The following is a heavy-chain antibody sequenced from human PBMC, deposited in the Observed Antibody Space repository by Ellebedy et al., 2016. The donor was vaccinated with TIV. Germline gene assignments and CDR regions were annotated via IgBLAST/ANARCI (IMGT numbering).Heavy chain of an antibody. CDR3: ARVEVARAYYDFWSGYYTRFDY. CDR1: GFTFSSYW. CDR2: IKQDGSEK. J-gene: IGHJ4*02. V-gene: IGHV3-7*01. Sequence: GGSLRLSXAASGFTFSSYWMSWVRQAPGKGLEWVANIKQDGSEKYYVDSVKGRFTISRDNAKNSLYLQMNSLRAEDTAVYYCARVEVARAYYDFWSGYYTRFDYWGQGTLVTVSS. D-gene: IGHD3-3*01.